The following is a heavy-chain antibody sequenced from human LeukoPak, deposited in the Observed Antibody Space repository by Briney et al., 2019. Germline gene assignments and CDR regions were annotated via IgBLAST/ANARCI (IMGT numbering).Heavy chain of an antibody. CDR2: IHEDGSDI. J-gene: IGHJ3*02. Sequence: GGSLRLSCVVSGFTFSSYWMNWVRQAPGKGLEWVANIHEDGSDIYYVDSVKGRFTISRDNAKNSLYLQMNSLRAEDTALYYCARTLRLGTPRALDIWGRGTMVTVSS. CDR3: ARTLRLGTPRALDI. CDR1: GFTFSSYW. V-gene: IGHV3-7*05. D-gene: IGHD1-14*01.